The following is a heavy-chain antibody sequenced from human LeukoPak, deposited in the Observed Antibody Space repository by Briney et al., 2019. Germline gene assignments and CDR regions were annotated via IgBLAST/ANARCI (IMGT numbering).Heavy chain of an antibody. J-gene: IGHJ4*02. CDR2: INWNGGST. CDR3: ARGAEVQLWSYYFDY. V-gene: IGHV3-20*04. D-gene: IGHD5-18*01. CDR1: GFTFDDYG. Sequence: GGSLRLSCAASGFTFDDYGMSWVRQAPGKGLEWVSGINWNGGSTGYADSVKGRFTISRDNAKNSLYLQMNSLRAEDTALYFCARGAEVQLWSYYFDYWGQGTLVTVSS.